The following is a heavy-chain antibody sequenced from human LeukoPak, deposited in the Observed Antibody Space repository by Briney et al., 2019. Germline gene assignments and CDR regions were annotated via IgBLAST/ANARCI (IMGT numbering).Heavy chain of an antibody. CDR1: GYTFTSYA. CDR2: INTNTGNP. V-gene: IGHV7-4-1*02. D-gene: IGHD3-9*01. J-gene: IGHJ4*02. CDR3: ARWNYDILTGQPGPTNDY. Sequence: GASVKVSCKASGYTFTSYAMNWVRQAPGQGLEWMGWINTNTGNPTYAQGFTGRFVFSLDTSVSTAYLQISSLKAEDTAVYYCARWNYDILTGQPGPTNDYWGQGTLVTVSS.